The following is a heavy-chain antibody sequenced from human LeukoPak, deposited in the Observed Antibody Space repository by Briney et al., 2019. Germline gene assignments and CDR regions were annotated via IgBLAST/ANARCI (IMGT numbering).Heavy chain of an antibody. V-gene: IGHV4-39*01. J-gene: IGHJ5*02. Sequence: PSETLSLTCTVSGDSISSSSYYWVWIRQPPGSGLEWIGTISYSGSTFYTPSLNSRVTISVDTSKNQVSLKLRSVAAADTAVYYCARHYGPWGQGTLVTVSS. CDR3: ARHYGP. CDR2: ISYSGST. CDR1: GDSISSSSYY. D-gene: IGHD3-10*01.